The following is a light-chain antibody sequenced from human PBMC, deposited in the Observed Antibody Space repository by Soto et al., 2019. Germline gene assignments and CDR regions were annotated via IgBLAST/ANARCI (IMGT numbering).Light chain of an antibody. CDR1: SSNIGSNY. CDR3: AAWDDSLSAYV. Sequence: QSVLTQPPSASGTPGQRVTISCSGSSSNIGSNYVYWYQHLPGTAPKLLIYNNNERPSGVPDRFSGSKSGTSASLAISGLRSEDEADYYCAAWDDSLSAYVFGPGTKLTVL. J-gene: IGLJ1*01. CDR2: NNN. V-gene: IGLV1-47*02.